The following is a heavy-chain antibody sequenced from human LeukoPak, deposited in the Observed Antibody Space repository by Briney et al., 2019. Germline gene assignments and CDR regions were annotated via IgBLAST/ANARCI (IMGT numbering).Heavy chain of an antibody. CDR2: ISSSSTLI. V-gene: IGHV3-48*01. D-gene: IGHD6-13*01. J-gene: IGHJ4*02. Sequence: GGSLRLSCAASGFTFSDFWMGYVRQAPGKGLEWVSYISSSSTLIYYADSVKGRFTISRDNAKNSLYLQMIGLGAEDTAVYYCARETLSSSWTYDYWGQGTLVTVSS. CDR3: ARETLSSSWTYDY. CDR1: GFTFSDFW.